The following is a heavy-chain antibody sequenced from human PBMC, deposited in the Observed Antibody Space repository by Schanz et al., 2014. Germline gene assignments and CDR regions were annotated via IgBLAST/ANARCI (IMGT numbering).Heavy chain of an antibody. J-gene: IGHJ6*03. CDR1: GFTFSNYS. Sequence: VPLVDSGGGLVKPGGSLRLSCAASGFTFSNYSMNWVRQAPGKGLEWVSSISSTSSYIFYADSVKGRFTISRDNAKNSLYLQMNSLRAEDTAVYYCARPSDSSWYMDVWGKGTTVTVSS. CDR2: ISSTSSYI. CDR3: ARPSDSSWYMDV. D-gene: IGHD2-21*02. V-gene: IGHV3-21*02.